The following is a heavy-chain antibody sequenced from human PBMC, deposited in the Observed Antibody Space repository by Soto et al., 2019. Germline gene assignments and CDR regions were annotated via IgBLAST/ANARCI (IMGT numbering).Heavy chain of an antibody. CDR2: IYTGGSA. CDR3: ARDGGDWASGFGY. CDR1: GFSISNNY. Sequence: EVQLVETGGALIQPGGSLRLSCAVSGFSISNNYMFWVRQAPGKGLDWVSVIYTGGSAYYADSVKGRFTISRDSSKNMLYLQMNSLRDEDTAVYYCARDGGDWASGFGYWSQGTLVTVSS. V-gene: IGHV3-53*02. D-gene: IGHD2-21*02. J-gene: IGHJ4*02.